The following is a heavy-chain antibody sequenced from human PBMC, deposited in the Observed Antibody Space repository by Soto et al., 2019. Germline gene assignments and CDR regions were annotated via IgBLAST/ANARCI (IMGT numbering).Heavy chain of an antibody. V-gene: IGHV4-39*01. J-gene: IGHJ6*03. CDR1: GGSITRSSNY. CDR2: IYYSGTT. Sequence: QLQLPGSGPGLVKPSETLSLTCNVSGGSITRSSNYWGWIRQPPGRGLEWIVTIYYSGTTDYNPSLKRRVTMSVDTSKNVVSLKLSSVAAADAAVYYCARQKYYFNHMDVWDKGTTVTVSS. CDR3: ARQKYYFNHMDV.